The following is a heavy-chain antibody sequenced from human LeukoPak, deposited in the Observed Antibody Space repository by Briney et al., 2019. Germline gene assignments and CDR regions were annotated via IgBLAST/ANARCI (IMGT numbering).Heavy chain of an antibody. CDR3: ARGYYGSGSHSSHMDV. D-gene: IGHD3-10*01. CDR1: VGSFSGYY. J-gene: IGHJ6*03. Sequence: PSETLSLTCAVHVGSFSGYYWSWIRQPPGKGLEWIGEINHSGSTNYNSSLKSRVTISVDTPKNQFSLKLSSVTAADTAVYYCARGYYGSGSHSSHMDVWGKGTTINVS. V-gene: IGHV4-34*01. CDR2: INHSGST.